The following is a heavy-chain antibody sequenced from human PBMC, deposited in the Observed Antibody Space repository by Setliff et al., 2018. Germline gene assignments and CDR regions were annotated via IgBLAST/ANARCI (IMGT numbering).Heavy chain of an antibody. D-gene: IGHD5-18*01. V-gene: IGHV3-23*01. CDR1: GFTFRKHA. CDR2: VSGSGMTM. Sequence: GGSLRLSYTASGFTFRKHALAWVRQAPGKGLQWVSSVSGSGMTMDYTDSGKGRFTVSRDSSQNKIHLQMDSRRAEDTAVYYCARDQGSYGYRAFDYWGQGTPVTVSS. CDR3: ARDQGSYGYRAFDY. J-gene: IGHJ4*02.